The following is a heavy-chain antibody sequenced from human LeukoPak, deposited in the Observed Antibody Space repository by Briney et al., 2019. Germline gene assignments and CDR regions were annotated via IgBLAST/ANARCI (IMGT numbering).Heavy chain of an antibody. J-gene: IGHJ4*02. CDR3: ASESRRWLQLGSGYYFDY. V-gene: IGHV1-69*01. CDR1: GGTFSSYA. D-gene: IGHD5-24*01. CDR2: IIPIFGTA. Sequence: SVKVSCKASGGTFSSYAISWVRQAPGQGLEWMGGIIPIFGTANYAQKFQGRVTITADESTSTAYMELSSLRSEDTAVYYCASESRRWLQLGSGYYFDYWGQGTLVTVSS.